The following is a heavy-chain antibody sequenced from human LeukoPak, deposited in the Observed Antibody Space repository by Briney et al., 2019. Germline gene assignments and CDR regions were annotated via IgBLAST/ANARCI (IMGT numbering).Heavy chain of an antibody. J-gene: IGHJ4*02. CDR2: ISSDGSWI. CDR3: ARALGTSSDS. Sequence: PGGSLRLSCVASAFTFSGSCMQRVRQVPGKGLVWVSRISSDGSWISYADSVKGRFTNSRDNAKNTLFLQMNSLRAEDTAVYYCARALGTSSDSWGQGTMVTVSS. CDR1: AFTFSGSC. V-gene: IGHV3-74*01. D-gene: IGHD6-6*01.